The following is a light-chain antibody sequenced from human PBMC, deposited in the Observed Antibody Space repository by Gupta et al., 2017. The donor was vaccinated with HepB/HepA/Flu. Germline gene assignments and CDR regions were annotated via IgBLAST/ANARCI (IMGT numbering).Light chain of an antibody. CDR2: GKN. J-gene: IGLJ1*01. CDR1: SLRSYY. V-gene: IGLV3-19*01. CDR3: NSRDSSGNHQV. Sequence: SSELTQDPAVSVALGPTVRITCQGDSLRSYYVSWYQQKPGQAPVLVIYGKNNRPSGIPDRFSGSSSGNTASLTITGAQAEDEADYYCNSRDSSGNHQVFGTGTKVTVL.